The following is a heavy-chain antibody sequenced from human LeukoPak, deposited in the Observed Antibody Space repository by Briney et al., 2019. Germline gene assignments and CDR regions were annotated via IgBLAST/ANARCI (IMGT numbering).Heavy chain of an antibody. CDR2: INQSGST. J-gene: IGHJ6*03. Sequence: PSETLSLTCAVYSGSFSNYYWSWIRQPPGKGLEWIGEINQSGSTNYNPSLKSRVTISVDTSKNHFSLKLSSVTAADTAVYYCAREGRSTRYYYYYMDVWGKGTTVTVSS. CDR1: SGSFSNYY. D-gene: IGHD2-2*01. V-gene: IGHV4-34*01. CDR3: AREGRSTRYYYYYMDV.